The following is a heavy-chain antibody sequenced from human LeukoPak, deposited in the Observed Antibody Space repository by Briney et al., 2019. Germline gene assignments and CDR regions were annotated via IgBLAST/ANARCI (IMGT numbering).Heavy chain of an antibody. V-gene: IGHV3-23*01. J-gene: IGHJ4*02. Sequence: TGGSLRLSCTDSGFTFSDSAMNWVRQAPGKGLECLSANTGSGDKTYYADSVKGRFTVSRDNSKNTVYLQINSLRADDTAVYYCAKDRVTTVTSFFSQFDYWGQGTLVTVSS. CDR3: AKDRVTTVTSFFSQFDY. CDR2: NTGSGDKT. D-gene: IGHD4-17*01. CDR1: GFTFSDSA.